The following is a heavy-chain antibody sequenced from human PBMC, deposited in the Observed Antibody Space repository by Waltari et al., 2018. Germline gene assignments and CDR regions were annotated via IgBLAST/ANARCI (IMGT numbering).Heavy chain of an antibody. D-gene: IGHD3-22*01. J-gene: IGHJ4*02. Sequence: EVQLVQSGAEVKKPGESLRISCKGSGYSFTTYWISWGRQLPGKGREWMGRIDPSDSYTNYSPSFQGHVTISADKSISTAYLQWSSLKASDTAMYYCARPSGYYDSSGYYYGDWGQGTLVTVSS. CDR2: IDPSDSYT. CDR3: ARPSGYYDSSGYYYGD. CDR1: GYSFTTYW. V-gene: IGHV5-10-1*03.